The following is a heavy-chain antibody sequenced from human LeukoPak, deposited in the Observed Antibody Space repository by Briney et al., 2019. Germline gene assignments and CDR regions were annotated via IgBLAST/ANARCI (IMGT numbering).Heavy chain of an antibody. V-gene: IGHV1-8*01. D-gene: IGHD5-12*01. CDR3: ARGRDIVATDLDY. Sequence: ASVKVFCTASGYTFTSYDINWVRQATGQGLEWMGWMKPNSGNTGYAQKFQGRVTMTRNTSIRTAYMELSSLRSEDTAVYYCARGRDIVATDLDYWGQGTLVTVSS. CDR1: GYTFTSYD. CDR2: MKPNSGNT. J-gene: IGHJ4*02.